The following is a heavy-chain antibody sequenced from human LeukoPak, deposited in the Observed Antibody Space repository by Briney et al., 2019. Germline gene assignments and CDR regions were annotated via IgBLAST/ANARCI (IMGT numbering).Heavy chain of an antibody. D-gene: IGHD5-12*01. CDR2: IYHSGST. CDR1: GYSISSGYY. CDR3: AQVATSGYYYMDV. Sequence: SETLSLTCTVSGYSISSGYYWGWSRQPPGKGLEWIGSIYHSGSTYYNPSLKSRVTISVDTSKNQFSLKLSSVTAADTAVYYCAQVATSGYYYMDVWGKGTTVTVSS. V-gene: IGHV4-38-2*02. J-gene: IGHJ6*03.